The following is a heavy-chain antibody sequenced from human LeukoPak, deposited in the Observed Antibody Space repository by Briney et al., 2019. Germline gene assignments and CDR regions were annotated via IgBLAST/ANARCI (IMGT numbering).Heavy chain of an antibody. CDR2: ISSSGRTI. Sequence: GGSLRLSCAASGFSNYAMSWVRQAPGKGLECISYISSSGRTIYYADSLKGRFTVSRDNAKNSLYLRMNNLRAEDTAVYYCARGEYYFDYWGQGTLVTVSS. J-gene: IGHJ4*02. V-gene: IGHV3-48*03. CDR1: GFSNYA. CDR3: ARGEYYFDY.